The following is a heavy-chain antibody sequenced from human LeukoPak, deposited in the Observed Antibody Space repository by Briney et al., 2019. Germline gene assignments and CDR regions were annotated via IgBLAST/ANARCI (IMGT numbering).Heavy chain of an antibody. D-gene: IGHD6-6*01. CDR2: INPNGGGT. CDR1: GYTFTGYY. J-gene: IGHJ4*02. CDR3: AREYSSSSGSDY. Sequence: ASVKVSCKASGYTFTGYYMHWVRQAPGQGLEWMGRINPNGGGTNYAQKFQGRVTMTRDTSISTAYMELSRLRSDDTAVYYCAREYSSSSGSDYWGQGTPVTVSS. V-gene: IGHV1-2*06.